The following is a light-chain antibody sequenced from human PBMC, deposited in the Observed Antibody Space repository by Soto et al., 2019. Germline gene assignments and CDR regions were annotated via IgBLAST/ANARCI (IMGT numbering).Light chain of an antibody. Sequence: QSALTQPRSVSGSPRQSVTISCTGTSSDVGTYNSVSWYRQYPGKGPKLVLYDVTKRPSGVPDRFSGSKSGNTASLTISDLQIEDEADYHCCAYAGSYTLLFGGGTKLTVL. V-gene: IGLV2-11*01. CDR3: CAYAGSYTLL. J-gene: IGLJ2*01. CDR1: SSDVGTYNS. CDR2: DVT.